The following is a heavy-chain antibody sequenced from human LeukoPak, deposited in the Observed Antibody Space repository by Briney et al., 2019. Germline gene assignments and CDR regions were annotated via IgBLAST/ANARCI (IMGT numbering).Heavy chain of an antibody. CDR2: IYYSGST. Sequence: SETLSLTCYVSGVSISGSSYYWGWIRQPPGKGLEWIGSIYYSGSTYYNPSLKSRVTISVDTSKNLFSLKLTSVTAADTAVYYCARFGGSYAWDYWGQGTLVTVSS. CDR3: ARFGGSYAWDY. V-gene: IGHV4-39*01. J-gene: IGHJ4*02. D-gene: IGHD1-26*01. CDR1: GVSISGSSYY.